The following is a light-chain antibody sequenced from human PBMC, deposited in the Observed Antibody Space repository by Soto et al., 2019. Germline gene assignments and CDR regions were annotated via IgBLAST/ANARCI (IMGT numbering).Light chain of an antibody. CDR1: QSVYNNY. CDR3: QQRGNWPIT. J-gene: IGKJ5*01. Sequence: EIVLTQSPGTLSLSPGEGATLSCRASQSVYNNYLAWYQQKPGQAPRLLIYDASDRATGIPARFSGSGSGTDFTLTISSLEPEDFAVYYCQQRGNWPITFGQGTRLEVK. V-gene: IGKV3-11*01. CDR2: DAS.